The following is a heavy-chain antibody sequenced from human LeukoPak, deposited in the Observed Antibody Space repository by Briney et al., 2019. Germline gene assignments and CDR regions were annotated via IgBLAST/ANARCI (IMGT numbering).Heavy chain of an antibody. CDR3: TRYNNDHFDY. Sequence: GGSLRLSCAGSGFTFGGYGMHWFRQTPGKGLEWVAVIAYDGSRAFYADSVKGRFTISRDNSKNTMSLQMDDLRAEDTAVYYCTRYNNDHFDYWGQGTLITVSS. J-gene: IGHJ4*02. V-gene: IGHV3-33*01. CDR1: GFTFGGYG. D-gene: IGHD1-14*01. CDR2: IAYDGSRA.